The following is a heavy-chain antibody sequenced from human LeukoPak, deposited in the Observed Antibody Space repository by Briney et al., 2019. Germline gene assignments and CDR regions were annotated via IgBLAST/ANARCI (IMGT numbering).Heavy chain of an antibody. Sequence: GGSLRLSCAASGFGFSSYWMHWVRQAPGKGLVWVSRIDSFGSSATYADSVKGRFTISRDNAKNSLYLQLNSLRAEDTAVYYCARSLVVGATYPYHWGQGTLVTVSS. CDR1: GFGFSSYW. D-gene: IGHD1-26*01. J-gene: IGHJ5*02. V-gene: IGHV3-74*03. CDR2: IDSFGSSA. CDR3: ARSLVVGATYPYH.